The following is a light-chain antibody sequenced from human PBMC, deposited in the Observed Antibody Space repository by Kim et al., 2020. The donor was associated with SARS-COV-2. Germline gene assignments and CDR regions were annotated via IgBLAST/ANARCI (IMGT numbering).Light chain of an antibody. CDR2: GAS. Sequence: PPGERATLSCRASQSVTSSFLAWYQQKPGQAPRLLISGASSRATGIPDRFSGSGSGTDFTLTISRLEPEDFAVYYCQQYHSSPRTFGQGTKVDIK. V-gene: IGKV3-20*01. CDR3: QQYHSSPRT. J-gene: IGKJ1*01. CDR1: QSVTSSF.